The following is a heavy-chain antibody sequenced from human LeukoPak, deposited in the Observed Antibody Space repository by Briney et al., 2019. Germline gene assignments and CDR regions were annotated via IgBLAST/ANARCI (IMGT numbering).Heavy chain of an antibody. CDR1: GGSIGSSNW. CDR3: ARGYSIAVTQFDY. D-gene: IGHD6-19*01. CDR2: IYHSGST. Sequence: SETLSLTWAVSGGSIGSSNWWSWVRQPPGKGLEWIGEIYHSGSTNYNPSLKSRVTISVDKSKNQFSLKLSSVTAADTAVYYCARGYSIAVTQFDYWGQGTLVTVSS. V-gene: IGHV4-4*02. J-gene: IGHJ4*02.